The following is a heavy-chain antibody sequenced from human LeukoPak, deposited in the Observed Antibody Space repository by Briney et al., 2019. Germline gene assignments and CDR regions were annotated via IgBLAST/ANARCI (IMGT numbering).Heavy chain of an antibody. CDR1: GGTFSSYA. Sequence: SVKVSCKASGGTFSSYAISWVRQAPGQGLEWMGGIIPIFGTANYAQKFQGRVTITADKSTSTAYMELSSLRSEDTAVYYCARDRCSGGSCYPGYWGQGTLVTVSS. D-gene: IGHD2-15*01. CDR3: ARDRCSGGSCYPGY. CDR2: IIPIFGTA. V-gene: IGHV1-69*06. J-gene: IGHJ4*02.